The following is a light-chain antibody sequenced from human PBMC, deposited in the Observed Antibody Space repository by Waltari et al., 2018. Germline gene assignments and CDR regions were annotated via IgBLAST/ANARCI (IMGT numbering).Light chain of an antibody. Sequence: QSALTQSASVSGSPGQSITISCTGTSRDVGAYNLVSWYQHLPGRAPKLILSGVTKRPSGIVDRFSGSKSGNTASLTISGLQSEDEADYYCSSYTQSRTRVFGGGTKVTVL. CDR2: GVT. CDR3: SSYTQSRTRV. J-gene: IGLJ3*02. V-gene: IGLV2-23*02. CDR1: SRDVGAYNL.